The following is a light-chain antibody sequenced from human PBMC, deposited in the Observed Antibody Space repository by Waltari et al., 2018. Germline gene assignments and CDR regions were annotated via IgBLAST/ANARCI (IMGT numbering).Light chain of an antibody. Sequence: QSALTQPRSVSGSPGQSVTISCTGTSSDVGGYNYVSWYQQHTGKVPKLIIYEVSRRPSGVPSRFSGSKSGNTASLTVPGLQAEDEADYYCCSHGGSNNFYIFGTGTKVTVL. J-gene: IGLJ1*01. V-gene: IGLV2-11*01. CDR2: EVS. CDR1: SSDVGGYNY. CDR3: CSHGGSNNFYI.